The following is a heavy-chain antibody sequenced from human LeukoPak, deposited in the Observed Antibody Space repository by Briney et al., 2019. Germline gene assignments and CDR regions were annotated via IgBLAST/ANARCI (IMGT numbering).Heavy chain of an antibody. CDR2: LYYSGST. D-gene: IGHD2-2*01. Sequence: SETLSLTCTVSGGSISSSSHYWGWLRQPPGKGPEWIGSLYYSGSTYYNPSLKSRVTISVDTSKNQFSLKLSSVTATDTAVYYCARHDCATTSCLYFYGMDVWGQGTTVTFSS. CDR1: GGSISSSSHY. V-gene: IGHV4-39*01. CDR3: ARHDCATTSCLYFYGMDV. J-gene: IGHJ6*02.